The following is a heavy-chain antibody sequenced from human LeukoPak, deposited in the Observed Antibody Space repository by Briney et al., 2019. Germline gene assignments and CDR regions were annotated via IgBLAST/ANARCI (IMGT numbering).Heavy chain of an antibody. J-gene: IGHJ4*02. D-gene: IGHD1-26*01. V-gene: IGHV4-59*01. CDR2: IYYSGST. CDR1: GGSISSYY. Sequence: SETLSLTCTVSGGSISSYYWSWIRQPPGKGLEWIGYIYYSGSTNYNPSLKSQVTISVDTSKNQFSLKLSSVTAADTAVYYCARMSPRATKASFDYWGQGTLVTVSS. CDR3: ARMSPRATKASFDY.